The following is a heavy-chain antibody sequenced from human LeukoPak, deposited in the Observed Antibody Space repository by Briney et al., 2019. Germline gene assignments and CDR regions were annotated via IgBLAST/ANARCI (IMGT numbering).Heavy chain of an antibody. D-gene: IGHD3-22*01. CDR3: ARSEVYYDNSGYYDY. J-gene: IGHJ4*02. CDR2: IDWDDDK. V-gene: IGHV2-70*01. CDR1: GFSLSTSGMC. Sequence: SGPALVKPTQTLTPTCTFSGFSLSTSGMCVSWIRQPPGKALEWLALIDWDDDKYYSTSLKTRLTISKDTSKNQVVLTMTNMDPVDTATYYCARSEVYYDNSGYYDYWGQGTLVTVSS.